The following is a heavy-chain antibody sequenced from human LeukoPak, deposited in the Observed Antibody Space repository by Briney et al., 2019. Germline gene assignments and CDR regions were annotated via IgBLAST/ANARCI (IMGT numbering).Heavy chain of an antibody. CDR1: GYSFRDHH. CDR3: SSHYGPGPV. J-gene: IGHJ4*02. Sequence: ASVKVSCKALGYSFRDHHIIWVRQAPGQGLEWMGWIHPGTGDTKFGQNFQGRLTMTWDTSITTAYMDLIELTSDDTAVYYCSSHYGPGPVWGQGTLVTASS. D-gene: IGHD3-10*01. CDR2: IHPGTGDT. V-gene: IGHV1-2*02.